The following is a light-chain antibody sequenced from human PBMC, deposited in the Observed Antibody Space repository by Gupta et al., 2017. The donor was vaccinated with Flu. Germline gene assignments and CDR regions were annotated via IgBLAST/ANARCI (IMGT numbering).Light chain of an antibody. CDR1: QDISNY. V-gene: IGKV1-33*01. J-gene: IGKJ3*01. CDR2: GAS. Sequence: DIQMTQSPSSLSASVGDRVTITCQASQDISNYLHCYQQNPGKAPELLIYGASNLETGVPSRLSGSGSGTDFTFTISSLQPEYIVKDYCQQYHNLPRVGPGTKVNMK. CDR3: QQYHNLPR.